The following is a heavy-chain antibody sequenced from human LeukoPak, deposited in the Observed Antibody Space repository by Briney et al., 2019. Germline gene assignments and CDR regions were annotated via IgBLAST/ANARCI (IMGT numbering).Heavy chain of an antibody. CDR1: GGTFSCYA. V-gene: IGHV1-69*13. CDR3: AREPTGRYYFDY. D-gene: IGHD3-9*01. CDR2: IIPIFGTA. J-gene: IGHJ4*02. Sequence: ASVKVSCKASGGTFSCYAISRVRQAPGQGLEWMGGIIPIFGTANYAQKFQGRVTITADESTSTAYMELSSLRPEDTAVYYCAREPTGRYYFDYWGQGTLVTVSS.